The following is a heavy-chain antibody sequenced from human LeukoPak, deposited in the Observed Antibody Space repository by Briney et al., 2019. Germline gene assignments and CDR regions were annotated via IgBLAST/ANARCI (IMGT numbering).Heavy chain of an antibody. V-gene: IGHV3-30*18. CDR3: AKDRGSYYYDSSGN. J-gene: IGHJ4*02. D-gene: IGHD3-22*01. CDR1: GFTFSSYG. Sequence: GGSLRLSCAASGFTFSSYGMHWVRQAPGKGLEWVAVISYDGSNKYYADPVKGRFTISRDNSKNMLSLQMNTLRLEDTAVYYCAKDRGSYYYDSSGNWGQGTLVTVSS. CDR2: ISYDGSNK.